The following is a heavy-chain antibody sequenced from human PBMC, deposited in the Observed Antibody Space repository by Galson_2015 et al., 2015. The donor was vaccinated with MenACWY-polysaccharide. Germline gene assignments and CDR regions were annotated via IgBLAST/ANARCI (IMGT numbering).Heavy chain of an antibody. D-gene: IGHD1-26*01. J-gene: IGHJ3*02. V-gene: IGHV3-15*01. Sequence: SLRLSCAASGFTFSNAWMNWVRQAPGKGLEWVGRIKSKTDGGTTDYAAPVKGRFTISRDDSKNTLYLQMNSLKTEDTAVYYCTTGRYSGSPDAFDIWGQGTMVTVSS. CDR2: IKSKTDGGTT. CDR1: GFTFSNAW. CDR3: TTGRYSGSPDAFDI.